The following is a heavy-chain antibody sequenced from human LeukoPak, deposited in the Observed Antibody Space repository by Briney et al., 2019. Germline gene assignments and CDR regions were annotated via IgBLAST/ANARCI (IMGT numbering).Heavy chain of an antibody. CDR2: IYYSGST. Sequence: SETLSLTCTVSGGSISSGDYYWSWIRQPPGKGLEWIGYIYYSGSTYYNPSLESRVTISVDTSKNQFSLKLNSVTAADTAVYYCARVTGDSSGYYYLDYWGQGTLVTVSS. D-gene: IGHD3-22*01. J-gene: IGHJ4*02. V-gene: IGHV4-30-4*01. CDR1: GGSISSGDYY. CDR3: ARVTGDSSGYYYLDY.